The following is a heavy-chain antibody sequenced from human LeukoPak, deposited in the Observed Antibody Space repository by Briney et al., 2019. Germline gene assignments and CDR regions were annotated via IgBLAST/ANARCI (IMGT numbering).Heavy chain of an antibody. J-gene: IGHJ4*02. CDR1: GGTFSSYA. CDR2: IIPIFGTA. Sequence: SVKVSCKASGGTFSSYAISWVRQAPGQGLEWMGGIIPIFGTANYAQKFQGGVTITADGSTSTAYMELSSLRSEDTAVYYCARGRQHIVVVTAFDYWGQGTLVTVSS. CDR3: ARGRQHIVVVTAFDY. D-gene: IGHD2-21*02. V-gene: IGHV1-69*13.